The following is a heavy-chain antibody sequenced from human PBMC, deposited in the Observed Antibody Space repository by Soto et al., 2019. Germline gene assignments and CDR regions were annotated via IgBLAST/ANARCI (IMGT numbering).Heavy chain of an antibody. D-gene: IGHD3-10*01. V-gene: IGHV4-59*08. CDR2: IYYTGST. Sequence: SETLSLTCTVSGGPISSYYWSWIRQPPGKGLEWIGYIYYTGSTTYNPSLSGRATISLDTSKTQFSLELSSVTAADTAVYYCARHVFGSEYFYGMDVWGRGTTVTV. CDR3: ARHVFGSEYFYGMDV. CDR1: GGPISSYY. J-gene: IGHJ6*02.